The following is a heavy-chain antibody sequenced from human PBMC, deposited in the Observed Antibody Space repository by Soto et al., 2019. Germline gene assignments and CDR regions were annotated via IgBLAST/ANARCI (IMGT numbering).Heavy chain of an antibody. Sequence: EVQLVESGGGLVQPGGSLRLSCAASGFTFSSYSMNWVRQAPGKGLEWVSYISSSSSTIYYADSVKGRFTISRDNAKNSLYLQMNSLRDEDTAVYYCARGWDNKNYYYYYGMDVWGQGTTATVSS. CDR3: ARGWDNKNYYYYYGMDV. J-gene: IGHJ6*02. D-gene: IGHD1-26*01. CDR1: GFTFSSYS. V-gene: IGHV3-48*02. CDR2: ISSSSSTI.